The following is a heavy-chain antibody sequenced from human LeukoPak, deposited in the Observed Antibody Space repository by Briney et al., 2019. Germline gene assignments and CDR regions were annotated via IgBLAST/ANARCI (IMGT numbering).Heavy chain of an antibody. CDR2: ISSNGGTT. CDR1: GFTFSNYG. CDR3: VKGMKEDYYYYGMDV. Sequence: PGRSLRLSCAASGFTFSNYGMHWVRQAPGKGLEYVSAISSNGGTTYYADSVKGRFTISRDKSKKTLYLQMSSLRADDMAVYYCVKGMKEDYYYYGMDVWGQGTTVTVSS. J-gene: IGHJ6*02. V-gene: IGHV3-64D*09.